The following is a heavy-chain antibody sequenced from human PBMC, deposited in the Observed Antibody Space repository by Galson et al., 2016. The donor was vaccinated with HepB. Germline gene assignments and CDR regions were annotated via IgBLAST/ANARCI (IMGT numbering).Heavy chain of an antibody. CDR3: ARGSGSRNGYLQY. Sequence: SETLSLTCTVSGASISNSTYFWGWIRQPPGKGLEWIGFIHYSGNTHYNPSLQSRVTISVDTSKNQFSLKLTSVTAADTAVYYCARGSGSRNGYLQYWGQDTLVTVSS. CDR1: GASISNSTYF. CDR2: IHYSGNT. V-gene: IGHV4-39*07. J-gene: IGHJ1*01. D-gene: IGHD6-13*01.